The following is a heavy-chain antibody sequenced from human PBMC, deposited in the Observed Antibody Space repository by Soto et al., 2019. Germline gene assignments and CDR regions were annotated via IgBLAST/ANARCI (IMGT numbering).Heavy chain of an antibody. J-gene: IGHJ4*02. D-gene: IGHD6-19*01. Sequence: QVQLVESGGGVVQPGRSLRLSCAASGFTFSSYGMHWVRQAPGKGLEWVAVISYDGSNKYYADSVKDRFTISRDNSENTLYLQMNSLRAEDTAVYYCAKDLWEQWTYYFDYWGQGTLVTVSS. CDR3: AKDLWEQWTYYFDY. CDR2: ISYDGSNK. CDR1: GFTFSSYG. V-gene: IGHV3-30*18.